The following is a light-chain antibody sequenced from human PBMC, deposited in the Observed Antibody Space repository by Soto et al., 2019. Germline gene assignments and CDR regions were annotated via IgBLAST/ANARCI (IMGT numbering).Light chain of an antibody. Sequence: QSVLTQPPSVSGAPGQRVTISCTGSSSNIGAAYDVHWYQHLPGTAPKLLIYGNINRPSGVPDRFYGSKSGTSASLAITGLQAEDEADYYCQSYDSSLSVVVFGGGTKLTVL. CDR2: GNI. CDR3: QSYDSSLSVVV. CDR1: SSNIGAAYD. J-gene: IGLJ2*01. V-gene: IGLV1-40*01.